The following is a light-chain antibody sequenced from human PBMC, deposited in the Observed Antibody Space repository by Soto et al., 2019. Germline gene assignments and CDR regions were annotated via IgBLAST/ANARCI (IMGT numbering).Light chain of an antibody. CDR1: SSDVGAYNS. CDR2: KGT. V-gene: IGLV2-23*01. CDR3: CCSAPESTYV. Sequence: QSVLAQPASVSGSPGQSVTISCTGTSSDVGAYNSVSWYQQHPDKAPQLMIYKGTQRPSGVSNRFSGSTSGNAASLTISGLQAGDEAYYFCCCSAPESTYVFGTGTKVTVL. J-gene: IGLJ1*01.